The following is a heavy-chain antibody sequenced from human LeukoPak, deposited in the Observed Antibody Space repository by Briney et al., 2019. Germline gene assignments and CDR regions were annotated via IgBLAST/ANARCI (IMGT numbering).Heavy chain of an antibody. V-gene: IGHV4-61*02. J-gene: IGHJ4*02. Sequence: SETLSLTCTVSGGSISSGSYYWSWIRQPAGRGLEWIGRIYTSGSTNYNPSLKSRVTISVDTSKNQFSLKLSSVTAADTAVYYCARVSGYDWESFYDYWGQGTLVTVSS. CDR3: ARVSGYDWESFYDY. D-gene: IGHD5-12*01. CDR1: GGSISSGSYY. CDR2: IYTSGST.